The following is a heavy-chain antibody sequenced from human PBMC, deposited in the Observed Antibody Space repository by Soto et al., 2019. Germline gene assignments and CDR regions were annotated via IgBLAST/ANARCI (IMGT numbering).Heavy chain of an antibody. Sequence: SVKVSCKASGDTLSHFGVSWVRQVPGKGLEWMGGTTAILGTRDYAQKFQGRMTITSDESTTTSYMELNSLTSDDTAVYYCAAGDSSDTGDHWGQGTLVTVSS. CDR3: AAGDSSDTGDH. V-gene: IGHV1-69*13. D-gene: IGHD5-18*01. J-gene: IGHJ4*02. CDR1: GDTLSHFG. CDR2: TTAILGTR.